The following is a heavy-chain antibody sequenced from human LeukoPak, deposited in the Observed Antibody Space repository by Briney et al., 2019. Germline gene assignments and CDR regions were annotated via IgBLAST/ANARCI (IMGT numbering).Heavy chain of an antibody. J-gene: IGHJ4*02. Sequence: PGGSLRLSCAASGFAFTNAWMSWVRQAPGKGLEWVARIKRKTDGGTTDYAAPVKGRFTISRDDSQNTVYLQMNSLKTEDTAVYYCIPPEHYYDSSGYLGYWGQGTLVTVSS. V-gene: IGHV3-15*01. CDR3: IPPEHYYDSSGYLGY. CDR2: IKRKTDGGTT. CDR1: GFAFTNAW. D-gene: IGHD3-22*01.